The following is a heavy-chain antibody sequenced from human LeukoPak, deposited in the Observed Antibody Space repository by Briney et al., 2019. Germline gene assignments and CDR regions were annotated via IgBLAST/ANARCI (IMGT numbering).Heavy chain of an antibody. CDR3: ARGGVDIVVVVADRTYYYYYMDV. D-gene: IGHD2-15*01. CDR2: INPNSGGT. CDR1: GYTFTSYG. J-gene: IGHJ6*03. V-gene: IGHV1-2*02. Sequence: ASVKVSCKASGYTFTSYGISWVRQAPGQGLEWMGWINPNSGGTNYAQKFQGRVTMTRDTSISTAYMELSRLRSDDTAVYYCARGGVDIVVVVADRTYYYYYMDVWGKGTTVTVSS.